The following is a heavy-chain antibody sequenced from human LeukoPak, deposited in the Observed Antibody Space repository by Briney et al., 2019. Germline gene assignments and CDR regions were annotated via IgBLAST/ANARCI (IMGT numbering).Heavy chain of an antibody. CDR1: GYIFTSYW. D-gene: IGHD1-26*01. CDR3: ARGGVGAYLDS. CDR2: IYPGNSDT. J-gene: IGHJ5*01. Sequence: GESLKISCQASGYIFTSYWIGWVRQMPGKGLEWMGIIYPGNSDTRYSPSFQGQVTISVDTSISTAYLQWNSLEASDTAVYYCARGGVGAYLDSWGQGTLVTVSS. V-gene: IGHV5-51*01.